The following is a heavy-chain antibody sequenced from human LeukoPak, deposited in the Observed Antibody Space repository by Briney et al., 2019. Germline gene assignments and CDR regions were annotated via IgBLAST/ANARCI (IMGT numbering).Heavy chain of an antibody. J-gene: IGHJ4*02. D-gene: IGHD3-22*01. V-gene: IGHV3-33*01. Sequence: GGSLRLSCAASGFTFSSYGMHWVRQAPGKGLEWVAVIWYDGSNKYYADSVKGRFTISRDNSKNTLYLQMNSLRAEDTAVYYCAREGDYYDSSGYFAPLDYWGQGTLVTVSS. CDR2: IWYDGSNK. CDR1: GFTFSSYG. CDR3: AREGDYYDSSGYFAPLDY.